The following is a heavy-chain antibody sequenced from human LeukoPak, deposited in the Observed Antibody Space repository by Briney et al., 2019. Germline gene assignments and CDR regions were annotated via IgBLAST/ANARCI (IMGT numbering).Heavy chain of an antibody. CDR2: ISYDGSNK. CDR1: GFTFSSYA. V-gene: IGHV3-30-3*01. CDR3: ARDRGERGADAFDY. J-gene: IGHJ4*02. Sequence: PGGSLRLSCAASGFTFSSYAMHWVRQAPGKGLEWVAVISYDGSNKYYADSVKGRFTISRDNSKNTLYLQMNSLRAEDTAVYYCARDRGERGADAFDYWGQGTLVTVSS. D-gene: IGHD3-16*01.